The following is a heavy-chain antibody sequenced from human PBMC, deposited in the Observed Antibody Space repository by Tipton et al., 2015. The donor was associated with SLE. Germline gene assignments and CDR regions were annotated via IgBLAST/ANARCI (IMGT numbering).Heavy chain of an antibody. CDR3: ARDRGAAPDY. Sequence: TLSLTCTVSGDSISNSNYFWGWIRQPPGKGPEWVATIYYTGSTYYNPSLRSRVTISIDTSNNQFSLKLSSVTVADTAVYYCARDRGAAPDYWGQGTLVTVSS. CDR2: IYYTGST. V-gene: IGHV4-39*07. CDR1: GDSISNSNYF. J-gene: IGHJ4*02. D-gene: IGHD6-6*01.